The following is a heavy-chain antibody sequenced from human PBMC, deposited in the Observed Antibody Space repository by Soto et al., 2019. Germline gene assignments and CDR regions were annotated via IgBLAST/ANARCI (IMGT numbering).Heavy chain of an antibody. J-gene: IGHJ5*02. CDR3: ARGRQLFLEWLLLFDP. CDR2: MNPNSGNT. CDR1: GYTFTSYD. D-gene: IGHD3-3*01. V-gene: IGHV1-8*01. Sequence: QVQLVQSGAEVKKPGASVKVSCKASGYTFTSYDINWVRQATGQGLEWMGWMNPNSGNTGYAQKFQGRVTMTRNTSISTAYMELSSLRSEDTAVYYCARGRQLFLEWLLLFDPWGQGTLVTVSS.